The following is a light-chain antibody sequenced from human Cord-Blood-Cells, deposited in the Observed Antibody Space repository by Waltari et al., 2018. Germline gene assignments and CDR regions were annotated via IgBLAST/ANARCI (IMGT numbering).Light chain of an antibody. CDR2: GAS. V-gene: IGKV3-20*01. J-gene: IGKJ2*01. CDR1: QSVRSSY. CDR3: QQYGSSAYT. Sequence: EIVLTQSPGTLSLSPGERATLSCRASQSVRSSYLAWYQQKPGQAPRLLIYGASSRATGIPDRFSGSVSGTDFTLTISRLEPEDVAVYYCQQYGSSAYTFGQGTKLEIK.